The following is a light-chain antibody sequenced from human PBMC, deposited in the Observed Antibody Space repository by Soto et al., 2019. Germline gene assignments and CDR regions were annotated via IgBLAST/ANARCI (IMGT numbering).Light chain of an antibody. V-gene: IGKV1-5*03. J-gene: IGKJ1*01. CDR2: KAS. CDR3: QQYNSNPWT. Sequence: DIQMTQSPSTLSASVGDRVTITCRASQSINDWLAWYQQKPGKAPKLLIYKASSLQSGVPSRFSGSGSGTEFTLTISSLHPEDFAAYYCQQYNSNPWTFGQGTKVEIK. CDR1: QSINDW.